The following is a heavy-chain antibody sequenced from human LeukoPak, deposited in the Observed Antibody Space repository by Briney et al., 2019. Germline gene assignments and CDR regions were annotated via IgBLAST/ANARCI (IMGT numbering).Heavy chain of an antibody. D-gene: IGHD2-2*01. CDR2: IYYSGST. Sequence: SETLSLTCTVSGGSISSSSYYWGWIRQPPGKGLEWIGSIYYSGSTYYNPSLKSRATISVDTSKNQFSLKLSSVTAADTAVYYCASLWPYQLSAFDIWGQGTMVTVSS. CDR3: ASLWPYQLSAFDI. CDR1: GGSISSSSYY. J-gene: IGHJ3*02. V-gene: IGHV4-39*01.